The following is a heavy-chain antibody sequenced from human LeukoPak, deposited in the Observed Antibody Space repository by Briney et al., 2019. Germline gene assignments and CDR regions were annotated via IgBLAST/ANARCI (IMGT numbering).Heavy chain of an antibody. J-gene: IGHJ4*02. Sequence: SETLSLTCAVSGGSISSGGYSWSWIRQPPGKGLEWIGYIYYSGSTYYNPSLKSRVTISVDTSKNQFSLKLSSVTAADTAVYYCARPKRVGATTPFDYWGQGTLVTVSS. V-gene: IGHV4-30-4*07. CDR3: ARPKRVGATTPFDY. D-gene: IGHD1-26*01. CDR2: IYYSGST. CDR1: GGSISSGGYS.